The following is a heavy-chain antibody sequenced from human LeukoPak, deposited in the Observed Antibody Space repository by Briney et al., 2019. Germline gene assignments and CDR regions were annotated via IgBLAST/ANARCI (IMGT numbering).Heavy chain of an antibody. D-gene: IGHD1-26*01. J-gene: IGHJ6*03. CDR2: ISSSSSYI. CDR3: ARGEHSGSYYNYYYMDV. CDR1: GFTLSSYS. Sequence: GGSLRLSCAASGFTLSSYSMNWVRQAPGKGLEWVSSISSSSSYIYYADSVKGRFTISRDNAKNSLYLQMNSLRAEDTAVYYCARGEHSGSYYNYYYMDVWGKGTTVTVSS. V-gene: IGHV3-21*01.